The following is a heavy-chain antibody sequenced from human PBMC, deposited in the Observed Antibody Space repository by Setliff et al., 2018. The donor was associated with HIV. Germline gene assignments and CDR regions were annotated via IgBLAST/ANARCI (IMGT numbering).Heavy chain of an antibody. CDR1: GYIFTGSY. V-gene: IGHV1-18*04. D-gene: IGHD3-22*01. Sequence: ASVKVSCKASGYIFTGSYINWVRQAPGQGLEWMGWINVYNGNTNYEQKLQGRVTMTTDTSTTTAYMELRSLRSDDTAVYYCATHYDSTDYLGYWGQGTLVTVSS. CDR2: INVYNGNT. CDR3: ATHYDSTDYLGY. J-gene: IGHJ4*02.